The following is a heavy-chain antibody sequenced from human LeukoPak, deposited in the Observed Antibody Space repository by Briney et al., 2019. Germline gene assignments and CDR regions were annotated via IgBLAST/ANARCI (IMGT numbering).Heavy chain of an antibody. V-gene: IGHV3-7*01. CDR3: TRDEAAATN. D-gene: IGHD6-13*01. J-gene: IGHJ4*02. CDR2: IKQDGREK. CDR1: GFTFSSYA. Sequence: GGSLRLSCAASGFTFSSYAMSWVRQAPGKGPEWVANIKQDGREKHYVDSVKGRFTISRDNAKSSLYLQMNSLRADDTAVYYCTRDEAAATNWGQGTLVTVSS.